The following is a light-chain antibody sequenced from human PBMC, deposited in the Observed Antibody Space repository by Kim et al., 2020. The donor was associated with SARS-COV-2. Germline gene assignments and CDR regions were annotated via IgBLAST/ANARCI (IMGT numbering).Light chain of an antibody. Sequence: QSVVTQPPSASGTPGQRVIISCSGSSSNIGRSYVYWFQHFPGVAPKLLLFKNDQRPSGVPDRFSGSKSGTSASLAVSGLRSEDEAVYYCVVCDDSLGGWVFGGGTQLTVL. CDR1: SSNIGRSY. CDR2: KND. CDR3: VVCDDSLGGWV. V-gene: IGLV1-47*01. J-gene: IGLJ3*02.